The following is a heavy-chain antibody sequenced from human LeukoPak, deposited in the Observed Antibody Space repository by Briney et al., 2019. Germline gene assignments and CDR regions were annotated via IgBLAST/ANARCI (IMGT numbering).Heavy chain of an antibody. Sequence: PSQTLSLTCTVSGGSISSGGYYWSWIRQHPGKGLEWIGYIYYSGSTYYNPSLKSRVTISVDTSKNQFSLKLSSVTAADTAVYYCARAPGMEWPYDAFDIWGQGTMVTVSS. J-gene: IGHJ3*02. CDR3: ARAPGMEWPYDAFDI. V-gene: IGHV4-31*03. CDR2: IYYSGST. CDR1: GGSISSGGYY. D-gene: IGHD3-3*01.